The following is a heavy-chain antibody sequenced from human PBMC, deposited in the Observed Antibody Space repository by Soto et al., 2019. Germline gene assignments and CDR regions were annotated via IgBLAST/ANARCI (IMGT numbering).Heavy chain of an antibody. CDR1: GFTFSIYA. J-gene: IGHJ6*04. CDR3: AKMYSSSNYGLDV. D-gene: IGHD6-6*01. Sequence: EVQLLESGGGLVPPGGSLRLSCAASGFTFSIYAMSWVRQAPGKGPEWVSAIRDSGRRTYYADSVKGRLTISRDNFKKTLYLQINSLRAEATAVYYCAKMYSSSNYGLDVWGEGSTVTVSS. CDR2: IRDSGRRT. V-gene: IGHV3-23*01.